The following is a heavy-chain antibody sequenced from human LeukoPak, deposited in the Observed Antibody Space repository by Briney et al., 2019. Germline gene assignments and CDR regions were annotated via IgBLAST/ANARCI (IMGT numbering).Heavy chain of an antibody. CDR2: IFYSGST. V-gene: IGHV4-59*12. D-gene: IGHD6-19*01. CDR1: GGSINFFY. Sequence: SETLSLTCTVSGGSINFFYWSWIRQPPGKGLEWIGHIFYSGSTKYNPSLKSRVTISVDTSKNQFSLKLSSVTAADTAVYYCARVRAVAGTYYYYYMDVWGKGTTVTVSS. CDR3: ARVRAVAGTYYYYYMDV. J-gene: IGHJ6*03.